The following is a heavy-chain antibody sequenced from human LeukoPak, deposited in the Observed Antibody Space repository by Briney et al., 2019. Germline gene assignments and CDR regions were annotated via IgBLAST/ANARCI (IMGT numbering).Heavy chain of an antibody. J-gene: IGHJ4*02. Sequence: GASVKVSCKASGYTFTIYYMHWVRQAPGQGLEWMGIINPSSGSTTYAQKFQGRVTVTRDMSTSTVYMELSSLRSEDTAVYYCARALWGRRSGSYYPYYFDYWGQGTLVTVSS. CDR2: INPSSGST. D-gene: IGHD3-10*01. CDR1: GYTFTIYY. V-gene: IGHV1-46*01. CDR3: ARALWGRRSGSYYPYYFDY.